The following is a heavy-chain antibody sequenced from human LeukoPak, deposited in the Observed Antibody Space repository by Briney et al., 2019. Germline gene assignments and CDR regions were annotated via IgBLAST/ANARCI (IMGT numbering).Heavy chain of an antibody. CDR3: ARAQENYFDY. CDR2: ISGGGGAT. V-gene: IGHV3-23*01. Sequence: PGGSLRLSCAASGFTLSSYAMSWVRQAPRKGLEWVSAISGGGGATYYADSVKGRFTISRDNSRNTLYLQMNSLRAEDTAVYYCARAQENYFDYWGQGTLVTVSS. J-gene: IGHJ4*02. CDR1: GFTLSSYA.